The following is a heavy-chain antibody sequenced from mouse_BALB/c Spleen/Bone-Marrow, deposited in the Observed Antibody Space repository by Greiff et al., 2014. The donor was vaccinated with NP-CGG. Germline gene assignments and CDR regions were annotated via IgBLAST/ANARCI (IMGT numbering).Heavy chain of an antibody. D-gene: IGHD2-2*01. CDR2: IRNKANGYTT. Sequence: DVMLVESGRGLVQPGGSLRLSCATSGFTFTDYYMSWVRQPPGKALEWLGFIRNKANGYTTEYSASVKGRFTISRDNSQSILYLQMNTLRAEDSDTYYCARYGYDYFDYWGQGTTLTVSS. J-gene: IGHJ2*01. CDR3: ARYGYDYFDY. V-gene: IGHV7-3*02. CDR1: GFTFTDYY.